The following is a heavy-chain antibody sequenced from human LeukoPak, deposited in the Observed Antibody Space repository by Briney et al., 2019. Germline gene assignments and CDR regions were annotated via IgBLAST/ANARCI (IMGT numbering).Heavy chain of an antibody. CDR2: IIPIFGTA. Sequence: SVKVSCKASGGTFSSYAISWVRQAPGQGLEWMGGIIPIFGTANYAQKFQGRVTITADESTSTAYMELSSLRSEDTAAYYCAIAEYCSSTSCYTVDYWGQGTLVTVSS. D-gene: IGHD2-2*02. J-gene: IGHJ4*02. CDR3: AIAEYCSSTSCYTVDY. CDR1: GGTFSSYA. V-gene: IGHV1-69*13.